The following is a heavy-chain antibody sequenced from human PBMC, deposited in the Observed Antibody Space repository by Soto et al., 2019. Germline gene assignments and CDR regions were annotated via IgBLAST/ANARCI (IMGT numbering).Heavy chain of an antibody. CDR2: ISYDGSNK. Sequence: QVQLVESGGGVVQPGRSLRLSCAASGFTFSSYVMHWVRQAPGKGLEWVAVISYDGSNKYYADSVKGRFNISRDNSKNTLYLQLNSQRGKTAAVYYCAKETRQGGDLLALAYWGKGTLDAVSS. J-gene: IGHJ1*01. D-gene: IGHD1-26*01. CDR1: GFTFSSYV. CDR3: AKETRQGGDLLALAY. V-gene: IGHV3-30*18.